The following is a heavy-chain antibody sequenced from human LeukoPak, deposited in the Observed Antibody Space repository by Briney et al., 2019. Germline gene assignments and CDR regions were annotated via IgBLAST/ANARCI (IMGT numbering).Heavy chain of an antibody. CDR1: GFTFSSYA. CDR2: ISYDGSNK. CDR3: ARDPRYYYDSSGYDLYFDY. J-gene: IGHJ4*02. Sequence: GGSLRLSCAASGFTFSSYAMHWVRQAPAKGLEWVAVISYDGSNKYYADSVKGRFTISRDNSKNTLYLQMNSLRAEDTAVYYCARDPRYYYDSSGYDLYFDYWGQGTLVTVSS. D-gene: IGHD3-22*01. V-gene: IGHV3-30-3*01.